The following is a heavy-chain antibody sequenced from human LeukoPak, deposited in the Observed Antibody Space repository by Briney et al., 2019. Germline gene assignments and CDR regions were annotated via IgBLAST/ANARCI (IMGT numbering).Heavy chain of an antibody. CDR2: INPNSGGT. V-gene: IGHV1-2*06. Sequence: ASVKVSCKASGYTFTGYYMHWVRQAPGQGLEWMGRINPNSGGTNYAQKFQGRVTMTRDTSISTAYMELSRLRSDDTAVYYCAREVGYCSGGSCYYVDGYWGQGTLVTVSS. J-gene: IGHJ4*02. D-gene: IGHD2-15*01. CDR1: GYTFTGYY. CDR3: AREVGYCSGGSCYYVDGY.